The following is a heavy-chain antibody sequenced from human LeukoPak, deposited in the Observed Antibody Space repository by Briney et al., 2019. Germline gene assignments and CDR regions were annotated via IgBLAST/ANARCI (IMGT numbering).Heavy chain of an antibody. V-gene: IGHV3-66*01. J-gene: IGHJ4*02. CDR3: ALSRYSSSSVWDF. D-gene: IGHD6-6*01. CDR2: IYSDDTS. CDR1: GFTVSSNY. Sequence: GGSLRLSCAASGFTVSSNYMSWVRQAPGKGLEWVSVIYSDDTSYYADSVKGRFTISRDNSKNTLHLQMNSLRAEDMAVYYCALSRYSSSSVWDFWGQGTLVTVSS.